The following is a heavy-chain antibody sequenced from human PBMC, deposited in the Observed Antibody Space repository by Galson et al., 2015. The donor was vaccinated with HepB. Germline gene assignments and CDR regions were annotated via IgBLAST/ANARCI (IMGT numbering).Heavy chain of an antibody. CDR2: INTNTGNP. Sequence: SVKVSCKASGYTFTNYAINWVRQAPGQGLEWMGWINTNTGNPTFAQGFTGRFVFSLDTSVSTAYLQIRSLKSEDTAVYYCAREVASSVGYGGKHDCYFDNWGQGTLVTVSS. D-gene: IGHD4-23*01. V-gene: IGHV7-4-1*02. CDR1: GYTFTNYA. J-gene: IGHJ4*02. CDR3: AREVASSVGYGGKHDCYFDN.